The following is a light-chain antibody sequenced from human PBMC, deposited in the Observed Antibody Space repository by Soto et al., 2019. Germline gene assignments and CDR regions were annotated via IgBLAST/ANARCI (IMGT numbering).Light chain of an antibody. Sequence: QSVLTQPASVSGSPGQSITISCTGTSSDVGGYNYDSWYQQHPGKAPKLMIYDVSNRPSGVSNRFSGSKSGNTASLTISGVQAEDEAEYYCSSYTSSSTLGGVFGGGTKLTVL. CDR2: DVS. J-gene: IGLJ2*01. CDR1: SSDVGGYNY. CDR3: SSYTSSSTLGGV. V-gene: IGLV2-14*01.